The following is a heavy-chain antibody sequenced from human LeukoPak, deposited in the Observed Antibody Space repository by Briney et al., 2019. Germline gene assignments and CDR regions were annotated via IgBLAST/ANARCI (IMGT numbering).Heavy chain of an antibody. CDR1: GGSFSGYY. D-gene: IGHD6-19*01. V-gene: IGHV4-34*01. J-gene: IGHJ4*02. Sequence: SETLSLTCAVYGGSFSGYYWSWIRQPPGKGLEWIGEINHSGSANYNPSLRSRVTISVDTSKNQFSLKLSSVTAADTAVYYCARSYLGGWYYFDYWGQGTLVTVSS. CDR2: INHSGSA. CDR3: ARSYLGGWYYFDY.